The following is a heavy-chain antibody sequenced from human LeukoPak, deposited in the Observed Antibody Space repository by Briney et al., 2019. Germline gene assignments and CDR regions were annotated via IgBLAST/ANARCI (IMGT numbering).Heavy chain of an antibody. D-gene: IGHD6-13*01. CDR2: ISGSGVTT. CDR3: ARVIAAAGDY. CDR1: GFTFSSYG. V-gene: IGHV3-23*01. Sequence: GGSLRLSCAASGFTFSSYGMSWVRQAPGKGLEWVSTISGSGVTTYYADSVKGRFTISRDNSKNTLYLQMNSLRAEDTAVYYCARVIAAAGDYWGQGTLVTVSS. J-gene: IGHJ4*02.